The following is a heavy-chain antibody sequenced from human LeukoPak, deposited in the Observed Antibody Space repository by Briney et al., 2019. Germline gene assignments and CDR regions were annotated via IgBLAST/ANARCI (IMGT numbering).Heavy chain of an antibody. CDR1: GFTFSNYA. CDR3: AKGSSSYYFAFDI. D-gene: IGHD6-13*01. Sequence: GGSLRLSCAASGFTFSNYAMSWVRQAPGKGLEWVSGISGSGGSTYYADSVKGRFTISRDNSKNTLYLQMNSLRAEVTAVHYSAKGSSSYYFAFDIWGQGTMVTVSS. CDR2: ISGSGGST. J-gene: IGHJ3*02. V-gene: IGHV3-23*01.